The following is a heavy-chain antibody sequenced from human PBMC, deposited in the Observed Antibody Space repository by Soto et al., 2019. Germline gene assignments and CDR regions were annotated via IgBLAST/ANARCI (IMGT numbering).Heavy chain of an antibody. CDR3: ARGRYCLTGRCFPNWFDS. CDR2: IYKSATT. J-gene: IGHJ5*01. V-gene: IGHV4-30-4*01. D-gene: IGHD2-15*01. Sequence: KASETLSLTCSVSGDSISTVDYFWAWIRHPPGQALECIGYIYKSATTYYNPSFESRVAISLDTSKSQFSLNVTSVTAADTAVYFCARGRYCLTGRCFPNWFDSWGQGTLVTVSS. CDR1: GDSISTVDYF.